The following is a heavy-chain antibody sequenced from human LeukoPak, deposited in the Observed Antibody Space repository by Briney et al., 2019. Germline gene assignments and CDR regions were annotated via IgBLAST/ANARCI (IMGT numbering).Heavy chain of an antibody. CDR1: GFTFSDHY. CDR3: AREFYDSSGYTLDY. J-gene: IGHJ4*02. CDR2: TRNKANSYTT. D-gene: IGHD3-22*01. V-gene: IGHV3-72*01. Sequence: QPGGSLRLSCAASGFTFSDHYMDWVRQALGKGLERVGRTRNKANSYTTEYAASVKGRFTISRDDSKNSLYLQMNSLKTEDTAVYYCAREFYDSSGYTLDYWGQGTLVTVSS.